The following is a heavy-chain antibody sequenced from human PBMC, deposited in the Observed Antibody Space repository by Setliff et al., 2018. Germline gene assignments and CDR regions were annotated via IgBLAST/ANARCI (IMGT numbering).Heavy chain of an antibody. CDR1: GGSFSDYW. D-gene: IGHD4-17*01. Sequence: SETLSLTCAVYGGSFSDYWWSWIRQLPGKGLEWIAEIHHSGSTNFHPSLKSRVAISVDLSKNQFYLNLRSVTAADTAVYFCARGTKTMVINYWYFDVWGRGTPVTVSS. CDR2: IHHSGST. CDR3: ARGTKTMVINYWYFDV. V-gene: IGHV4-34*01. J-gene: IGHJ2*01.